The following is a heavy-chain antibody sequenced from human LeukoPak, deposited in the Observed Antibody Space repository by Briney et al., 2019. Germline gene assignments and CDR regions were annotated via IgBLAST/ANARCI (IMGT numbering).Heavy chain of an antibody. CDR3: ARTTGRANYLFDF. J-gene: IGHJ4*02. D-gene: IGHD4/OR15-4a*01. Sequence: ASVTVSFKASGYTFINYYMHWVRQAPGQGLEWMGIINPSGDTTTYAQKFQGRLTMTTDTSTSTVYMELSSLTSEDTAVYYCARTTGRANYLFDFWGQGTLVTASS. CDR2: INPSGDTT. V-gene: IGHV1-46*01. CDR1: GYTFINYY.